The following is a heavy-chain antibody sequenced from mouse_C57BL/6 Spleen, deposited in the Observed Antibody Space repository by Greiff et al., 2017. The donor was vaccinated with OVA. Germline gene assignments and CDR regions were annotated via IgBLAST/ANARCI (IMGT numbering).Heavy chain of an antibody. J-gene: IGHJ3*01. CDR1: GYTFTSYW. Sequence: QVQLQQPGAELVKPGASVKMSCKASGYTFTSYWITWVKQRPGQGLEWIGDIYPGSGSTNYNEKFKSKATLTVDTSSSTAYMQLSSLTSEDSAVYYCARWVITTVVEGAWFAYWGQGTLVTVSA. D-gene: IGHD1-1*01. CDR2: IYPGSGST. V-gene: IGHV1-55*01. CDR3: ARWVITTVVEGAWFAY.